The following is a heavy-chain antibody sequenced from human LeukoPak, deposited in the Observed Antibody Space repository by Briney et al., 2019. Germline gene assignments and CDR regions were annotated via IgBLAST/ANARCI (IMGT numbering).Heavy chain of an antibody. J-gene: IGHJ4*02. CDR3: ARVLSGGNTEYFDY. V-gene: IGHV4-34*01. CDR2: INHSGGT. CDR1: GGSFSGYY. Sequence: SETLSLTCAVYGGSFSGYYWSWIRQTPEKGLEWIGEINHSGGTNYSPSLKSRVTLSVDTSKNQFSLKLSSVTAADTAVYFCARVLSGGNTEYFDYWGQGTLVTVSS. D-gene: IGHD4-23*01.